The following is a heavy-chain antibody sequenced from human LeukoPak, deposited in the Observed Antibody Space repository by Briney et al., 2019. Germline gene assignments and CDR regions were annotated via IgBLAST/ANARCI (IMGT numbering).Heavy chain of an antibody. CDR2: IIPIFGTA. V-gene: IGHV1-69*06. CDR1: GGTFSSYA. D-gene: IGHD5-24*01. CDR3: AREGISGLRDGYNLYAFDI. J-gene: IGHJ3*02. Sequence: GASVKVSCKASGGTFSSYAISWVRQAPGQGLEWMGGIIPIFGTANYAQKFQGRVTITADKSTSTAYMELSSLRSEDTAVYYCAREGISGLRDGYNLYAFDIWGQGTMVTVSS.